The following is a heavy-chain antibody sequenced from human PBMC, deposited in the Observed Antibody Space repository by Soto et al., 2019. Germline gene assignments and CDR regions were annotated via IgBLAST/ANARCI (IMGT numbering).Heavy chain of an antibody. CDR2: ISAYNGDT. CDR3: ARPVDYYYYDMDV. CDR1: GYTFTSFG. J-gene: IGHJ6*02. Sequence: GASVKVSCKASGYTFTSFGINWVRQAPGQGLEWMGWISAYNGDTNYAQKLQGRVTMTTDTSTTTAYMELRSLRSDDTAVYYCARPVDYYYYDMDVWGQGTTVTVYS. V-gene: IGHV1-18*01.